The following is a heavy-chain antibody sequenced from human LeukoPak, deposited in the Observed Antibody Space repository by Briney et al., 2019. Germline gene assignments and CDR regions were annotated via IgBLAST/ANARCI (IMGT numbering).Heavy chain of an antibody. CDR2: FDPEDGET. CDR3: ATSYPRYYYYGMDV. CDR1: GYTLTELS. J-gene: IGHJ6*02. Sequence: GASVKVSCKVSGYTLTELSMHWVRQAPGKGLEWMGGFDPEDGETIYAQKFQGRVTMTEDTSTDTAYMELSSLRSEDTAVHYCATSYPRYYYYGMDVWGQGTTVTVSS. V-gene: IGHV1-24*01. D-gene: IGHD2-2*01.